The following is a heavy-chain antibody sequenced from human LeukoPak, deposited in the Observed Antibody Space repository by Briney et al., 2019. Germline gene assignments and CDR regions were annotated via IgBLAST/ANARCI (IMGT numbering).Heavy chain of an antibody. V-gene: IGHV4-34*01. CDR2: INHGGST. Sequence: PSEALSLTCAVYGGSFSGYYWSWIRQPPGKGLEWIGEINHGGSTDYNPSLKSRVTISVDTSKNQFSLKLSSVTAADTAVYYCARAKSVEMATIRAFDIWGQGTMVTVSS. D-gene: IGHD5-24*01. J-gene: IGHJ3*02. CDR3: ARAKSVEMATIRAFDI. CDR1: GGSFSGYY.